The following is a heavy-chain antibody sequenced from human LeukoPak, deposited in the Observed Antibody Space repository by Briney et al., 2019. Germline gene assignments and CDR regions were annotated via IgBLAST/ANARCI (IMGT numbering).Heavy chain of an antibody. Sequence: GESLKISCKGSGYSFTSYWIGWVRQMRGKGLEWMGIIYPGDSDTRYSPSFQGQVTISADKSISTAYLQWSSLKASDTAMYYCARRYCSSTSCPNWFDPWGQGTLVTVSS. CDR1: GYSFTSYW. CDR2: IYPGDSDT. CDR3: ARRYCSSTSCPNWFDP. V-gene: IGHV5-51*01. J-gene: IGHJ5*02. D-gene: IGHD2-2*01.